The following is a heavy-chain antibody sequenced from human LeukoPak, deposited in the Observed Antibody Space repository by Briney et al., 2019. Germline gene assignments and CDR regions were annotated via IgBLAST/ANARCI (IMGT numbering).Heavy chain of an antibody. CDR3: ATHSGTPGGGDAFDI. D-gene: IGHD3-10*01. V-gene: IGHV3-48*01. J-gene: IGHJ3*02. CDR1: GFTFLTYS. Sequence: PGGSLRLSCAASGFTFLTYSMNWVRQAPGKGLEWLSYISSGSTTIFYADSVKGRFTISRDNAKNSLYLQMNSLRAEDTAVYYCATHSGTPGGGDAFDIWGQGTMVTVSS. CDR2: ISSGSTTI.